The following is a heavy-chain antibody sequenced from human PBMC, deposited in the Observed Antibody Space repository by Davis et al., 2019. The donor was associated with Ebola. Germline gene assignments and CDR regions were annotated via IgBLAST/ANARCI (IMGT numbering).Heavy chain of an antibody. Sequence: AASVKVSCKASGYTFTSYGISWVRQAPGQGLEWMGWISAYKGNTNYAQKFLGRVPMTTDTSTSTAYMALRGLRSDDTAVYYCARDHFTAAAGISGMDVWGQGTTVTVSS. V-gene: IGHV1-18*01. CDR2: ISAYKGNT. J-gene: IGHJ6*02. CDR1: GYTFTSYG. CDR3: ARDHFTAAAGISGMDV. D-gene: IGHD6-13*01.